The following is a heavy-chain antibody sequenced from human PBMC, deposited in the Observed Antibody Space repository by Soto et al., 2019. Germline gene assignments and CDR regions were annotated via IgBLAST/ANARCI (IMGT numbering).Heavy chain of an antibody. V-gene: IGHV1-18*01. CDR3: AKVRQLGGYFYYYLDD. CDR1: GYTFTNYG. J-gene: IGHJ6*03. CDR2: ISAYNGDT. D-gene: IGHD6-6*01. Sequence: QVQLWQSGAEVKKPGASVKVSCKASGYTFTNYGITWVRQAPGQGLEWMGWISAYNGDTHYTQRLQGRVTMTTDTSTSTAYMELRGLRYDDTAVYYCAKVRQLGGYFYYYLDDWGKGTKVTESS.